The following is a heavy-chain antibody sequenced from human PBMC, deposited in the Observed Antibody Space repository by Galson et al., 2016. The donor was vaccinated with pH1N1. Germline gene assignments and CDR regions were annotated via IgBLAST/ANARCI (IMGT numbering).Heavy chain of an antibody. Sequence: LRLSCAASGFTFSSYELNWVRQAPGKGLEWVSYISSSGSTIYYADSVKGRFTISGDNAKNSLYLQMNSLRAEDTAVYYCARERGRHIVVVTAALFDYWGQGTLVTVSS. V-gene: IGHV3-48*03. D-gene: IGHD2-21*02. CDR2: ISSSGSTI. CDR1: GFTFSSYE. CDR3: ARERGRHIVVVTAALFDY. J-gene: IGHJ4*02.